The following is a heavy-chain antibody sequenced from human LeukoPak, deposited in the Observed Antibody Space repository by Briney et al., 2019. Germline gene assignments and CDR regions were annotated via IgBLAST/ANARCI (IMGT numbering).Heavy chain of an antibody. CDR1: GFTFSNYA. J-gene: IGHJ4*02. CDR3: AKGVSSLTFSFDY. Sequence: GGSLRLSCAASGFTFSNYAMSWVRQAAGKGVEWVSSISGSSTYYADSVKGRFTISRDNSKNTVYLQMNSLRAEDTAIYYCAKGVSSLTFSFDYWGQGTLVTVSS. D-gene: IGHD6-13*01. CDR2: ISGSST. V-gene: IGHV3-23*01.